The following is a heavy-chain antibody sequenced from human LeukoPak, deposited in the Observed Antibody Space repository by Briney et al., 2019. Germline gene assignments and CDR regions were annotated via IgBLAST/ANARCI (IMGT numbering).Heavy chain of an antibody. J-gene: IGHJ4*02. Sequence: SDTVSVTCTVSGGSISSDSYWGWIRQPPGKGLKWIGIIHHIGSTYYNPSLKSRVTISVDTSKNQFSLRLNSVTAADTAVYYCARITVTDCFDYWGQGTLVTVSS. CDR3: ARITVTDCFDY. D-gene: IGHD4-11*01. CDR2: IHHIGST. V-gene: IGHV4-38-2*02. CDR1: GGSISSDSY.